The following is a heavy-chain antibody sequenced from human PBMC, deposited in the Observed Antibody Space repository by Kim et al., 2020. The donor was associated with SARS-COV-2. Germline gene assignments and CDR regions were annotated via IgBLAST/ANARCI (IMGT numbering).Heavy chain of an antibody. J-gene: IGHJ4*02. CDR1: GYTFTSYA. CDR3: ARNEDY. CDR2: IDADNGNT. V-gene: IGHV1-3*01. Sequence: ASVKVSCKASGYTFTSYAFHWLRQAPGQRLEWMGWIDADNGNTKYSQKFQGRVTITRDTSARTAYMELSSLRSEDTAVYYCARNEDYWGQGTLVTVSS.